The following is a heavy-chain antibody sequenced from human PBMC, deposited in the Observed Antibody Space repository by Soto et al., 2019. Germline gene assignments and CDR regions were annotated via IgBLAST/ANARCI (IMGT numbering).Heavy chain of an antibody. J-gene: IGHJ5*02. D-gene: IGHD4-4*01. V-gene: IGHV1-18*01. CDR3: AIFTDYSESGWFDP. Sequence: QVQLVQSGAQVKKPGASVKVSCKASGYTFTSYGISWVRQAPGQGLEWMGWISAYNGNTNYAQKLQGRVTMTTDTSTSTAYMELRSLGSDDTAVYYCAIFTDYSESGWFDPWGQGTLVTVSS. CDR1: GYTFTSYG. CDR2: ISAYNGNT.